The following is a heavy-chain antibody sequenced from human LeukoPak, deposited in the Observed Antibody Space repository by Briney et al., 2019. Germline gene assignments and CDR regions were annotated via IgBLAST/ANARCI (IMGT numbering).Heavy chain of an antibody. D-gene: IGHD5-18*01. CDR3: ARVVDTAMVSPEFSAFDI. J-gene: IGHJ3*02. CDR2: IYYSGST. CDR1: GGSIRNYY. V-gene: IGHV4-59*01. Sequence: SETLSLTCTVSGGSIRNYYWSWIRQPPGKGLEWIGYIYYSGSTNYNPSLKSRVTISVDTSKNQFSLKLSSVTAADTAVYYCARVVDTAMVSPEFSAFDIWGQGTMVAVSS.